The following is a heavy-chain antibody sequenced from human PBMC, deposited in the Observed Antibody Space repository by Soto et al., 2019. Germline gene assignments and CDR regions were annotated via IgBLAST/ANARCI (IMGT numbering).Heavy chain of an antibody. Sequence: SVKVSCKASGVTFSSYAISWVRQAPGQGLEWMGGIIPIFGTANYAQKFQSRVTITADKSTSTAYMELSSLRSEDTAVYYCATGYCTNGVCYTGYYYYGMDVWGQGTTVTVSS. J-gene: IGHJ6*02. CDR3: ATGYCTNGVCYTGYYYYGMDV. CDR1: GVTFSSYA. D-gene: IGHD2-8*01. V-gene: IGHV1-69*06. CDR2: IIPIFGTA.